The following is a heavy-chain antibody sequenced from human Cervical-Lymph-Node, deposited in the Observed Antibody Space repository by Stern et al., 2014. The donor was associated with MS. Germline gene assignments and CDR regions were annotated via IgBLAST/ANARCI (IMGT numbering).Heavy chain of an antibody. V-gene: IGHV1-46*01. D-gene: IGHD4-23*01. J-gene: IGHJ4*02. CDR1: GYTLTSYY. CDR2: INPSGGPT. CDR3: ARDFWGGVTPETPGRFDN. Sequence: VQLVESGAEVKKPGASVKVSCKASGYTLTSYYMHWVRQAPGQGLEWMGLINPSGGPTKYATTFQVSVTMCQDTSTSTVFMALRSRRSEDTAVYYWARDFWGGVTPETPGRFDNWGQGTLVTVSS.